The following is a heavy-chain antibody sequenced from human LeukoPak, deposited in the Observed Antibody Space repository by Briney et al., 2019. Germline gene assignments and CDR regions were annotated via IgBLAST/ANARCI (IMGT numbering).Heavy chain of an antibody. Sequence: GGSLRLSCGASGFTFNTYSMHWVRQAPGKGLEWVSAISGSGGSTYYADSVKGRFTISRDNSKNTLYLQMNSLRAEDTAVYYCAKDTTMIVVAYFDYWGQGTLVTVSS. CDR2: ISGSGGST. CDR3: AKDTTMIVVAYFDY. V-gene: IGHV3-23*01. D-gene: IGHD3-22*01. CDR1: GFTFNTYS. J-gene: IGHJ4*02.